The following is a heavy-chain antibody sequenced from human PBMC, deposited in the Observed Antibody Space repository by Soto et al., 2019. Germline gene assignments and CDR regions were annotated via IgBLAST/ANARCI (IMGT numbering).Heavy chain of an antibody. D-gene: IGHD6-19*01. CDR2: FDPEDGET. V-gene: IGHV1-24*01. J-gene: IGHJ6*02. CDR1: GYTLTELS. CDR3: ATAIAVAGLDYYHYYGMDV. Sequence: ASVKVSCKVSGYTLTELSMHWVRQAPGKGLEWMGGFDPEDGETIYAQKFQGRVTMTEDTSTDTAYMELSSLRSEDTAVYYCATAIAVAGLDYYHYYGMDVWGQGTTVTVSS.